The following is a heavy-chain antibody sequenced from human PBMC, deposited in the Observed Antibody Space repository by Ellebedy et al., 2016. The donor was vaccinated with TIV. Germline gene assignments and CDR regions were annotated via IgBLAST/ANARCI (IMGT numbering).Heavy chain of an antibody. V-gene: IGHV3-30-3*01. J-gene: IGHJ4*02. CDR3: ARDPQYYFDY. Sequence: GESLKISCAASGFTFSSYAMHWVRQAPGKGLEWVAVISYDGSNKYYADSVKGRFTISRDNAKNSLYLQMNSLRAEDTAVYYCARDPQYYFDYWGQGTLVTVSS. CDR2: ISYDGSNK. CDR1: GFTFSSYA.